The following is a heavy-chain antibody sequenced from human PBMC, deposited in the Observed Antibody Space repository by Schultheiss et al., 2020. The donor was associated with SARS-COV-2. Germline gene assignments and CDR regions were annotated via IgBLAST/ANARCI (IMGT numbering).Heavy chain of an antibody. Sequence: GGSLRLSCAASGFTVSSNYMSWVRQAPGKGLEWVAVIWYDGSNKYYADSVKGRFTISRDNSKNTLYLQMNSLRAEDTAVYYCAKEKADCSGGSCYYDAFDIWGQGTMVTVSS. CDR1: GFTVSSNY. CDR3: AKEKADCSGGSCYYDAFDI. J-gene: IGHJ3*02. V-gene: IGHV3-33*06. CDR2: IWYDGSNK. D-gene: IGHD2-15*01.